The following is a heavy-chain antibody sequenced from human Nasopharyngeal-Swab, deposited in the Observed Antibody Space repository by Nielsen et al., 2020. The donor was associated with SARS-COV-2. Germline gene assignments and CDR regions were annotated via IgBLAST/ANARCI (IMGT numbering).Heavy chain of an antibody. CDR2: LNHRGST. J-gene: IGHJ6*03. V-gene: IGHV4-34*01. Sequence: WLRERLVQGLQRLGELNHRGSTNYNPSLKSRVTISVDTSKNQFSLKLSSVTAADTAVYYCARGVLGYCSSTSCYAGPSYYYYYMDVWGKGTTVTVSS. CDR3: ARGVLGYCSSTSCYAGPSYYYYYMDV. D-gene: IGHD2-2*01.